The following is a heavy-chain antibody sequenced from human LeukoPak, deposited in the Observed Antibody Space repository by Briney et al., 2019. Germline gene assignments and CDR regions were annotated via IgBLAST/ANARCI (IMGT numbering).Heavy chain of an antibody. CDR3: ARHKRWLQFKPDAFDI. CDR1: GGSISSYY. V-gene: IGHV4-59*08. D-gene: IGHD5-12*01. CDR2: LYYSGST. Sequence: SETLSLTCTVSGGSISSYYWSWIRQPPGKGLEWIGYLYYSGSTNYNPSLKSRVTISVDTSKNQFSLKLSSVTAADTAVYYCARHKRWLQFKPDAFDIWGQGTMVTVSS. J-gene: IGHJ3*02.